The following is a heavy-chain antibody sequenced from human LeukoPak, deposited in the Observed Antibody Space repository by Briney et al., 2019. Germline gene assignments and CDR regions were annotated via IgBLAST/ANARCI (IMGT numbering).Heavy chain of an antibody. CDR1: GYTFTSYA. Sequence: GASVKVSCKASGYTFTSYAMHWVRQAPGQRLEWMGWINAGNGNTKYSQKFQGRVTITRDTSASTAYMELSSLRSEDTAVYYCARELGYYYDSSGYDYWGQGTLVTVSS. V-gene: IGHV1-3*01. J-gene: IGHJ4*02. D-gene: IGHD3-22*01. CDR3: ARELGYYYDSSGYDY. CDR2: INAGNGNT.